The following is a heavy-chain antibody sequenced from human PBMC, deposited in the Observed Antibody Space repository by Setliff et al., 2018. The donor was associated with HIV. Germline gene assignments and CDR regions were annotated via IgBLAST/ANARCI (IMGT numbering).Heavy chain of an antibody. J-gene: IGHJ4*02. CDR3: ARGSLLGYFDWLFPD. CDR2: ISAYNGHT. D-gene: IGHD3-9*01. CDR1: GYTFNTYD. V-gene: IGHV1-18*01. Sequence: ASVKVSCKASGYTFNTYDITWVRQAPGQGLEWMGWISAYNGHTNYAQKLQGRVTMTRDTSISTAYMELSRLGSDDTAVYYCARGSLLGYFDWLFPDWGQGTLVTVSS.